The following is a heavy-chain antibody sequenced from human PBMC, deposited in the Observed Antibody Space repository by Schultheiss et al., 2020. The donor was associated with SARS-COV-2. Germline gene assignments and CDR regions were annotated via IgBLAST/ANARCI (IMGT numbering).Heavy chain of an antibody. D-gene: IGHD6-13*01. Sequence: GSLRLSCTVSGGSISSSSYYWGWIRQPPGKGLEWIGSIYYSGSTNYNPSLKSRVTISVDTSKNQFSLKLSSVTAADTAVYYCAREDQSPAYIAAYGMDVWGQGTTVTVSS. V-gene: IGHV4-39*07. CDR1: GGSISSSSYY. CDR2: IYYSGST. J-gene: IGHJ6*02. CDR3: AREDQSPAYIAAYGMDV.